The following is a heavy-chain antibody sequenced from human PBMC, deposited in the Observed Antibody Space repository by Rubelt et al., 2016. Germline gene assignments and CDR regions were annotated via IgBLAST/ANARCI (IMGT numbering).Heavy chain of an antibody. CDR3: ARPSQGCGVKGGYFDL. D-gene: IGHD3-10*01. CDR1: GGSITSNTHF. J-gene: IGHJ4*02. CDR2: IYDSGNT. Sequence: QMQLQESGPGLVEPSGTLSLTCKVSGGSITSNTHFWGWIRQPPGEGLEWIGNIYDSGNTYYNPSLKSRVSVSIDTSKNQFTLKVGSGTATDTAVYYCARPSQGCGVKGGYFDLWGPGILVTVSS. V-gene: IGHV4-39*01.